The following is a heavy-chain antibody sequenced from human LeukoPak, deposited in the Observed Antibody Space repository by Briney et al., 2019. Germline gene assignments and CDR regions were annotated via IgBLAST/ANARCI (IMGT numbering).Heavy chain of an antibody. CDR3: ARALRGYSGYDEGGFDY. D-gene: IGHD5-12*01. CDR1: GYTFTSNY. CDR2: IYPRDGST. Sequence: ASVNVSCKASGYTFTSNYIHWVRRAPGQGLEWMGMIYPRDGSTNYAQKFQGRVTITADESTSTAYMELSSLRSEDTAVYYCARALRGYSGYDEGGFDYWGQGTLVTVSS. V-gene: IGHV1-46*01. J-gene: IGHJ4*02.